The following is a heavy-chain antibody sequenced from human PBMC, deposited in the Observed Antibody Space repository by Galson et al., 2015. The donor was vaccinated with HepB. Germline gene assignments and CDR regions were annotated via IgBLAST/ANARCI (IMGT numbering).Heavy chain of an antibody. D-gene: IGHD3-10*01. CDR1: GFTVSNYA. Sequence: SLRLSCAASGFTVSNYAMSWVRQAPGKGLEWVAGISGSGSSTYYADSVKGRFTISRDNSKRTLYLQMNSLRGEDTVVYYCAKDRSRDYYGSGSYYSLYPYGMDVWGQGTTVTVSS. CDR2: ISGSGSST. J-gene: IGHJ6*02. CDR3: AKDRSRDYYGSGSYYSLYPYGMDV. V-gene: IGHV3-23*01.